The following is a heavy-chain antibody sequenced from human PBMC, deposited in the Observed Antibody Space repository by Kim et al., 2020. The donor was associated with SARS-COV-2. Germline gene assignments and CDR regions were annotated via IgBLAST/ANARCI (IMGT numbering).Heavy chain of an antibody. J-gene: IGHJ6*02. CDR1: GFTFSSYG. Sequence: GGSLRLSCAASGFTFSSYGMHWVRQAPGKGLEWVAVISYDGSNKYYADSVKGRFTISRDNSKNTLYLQMNSLRAEDTAVYYCAKGGIGYCSSTSCYYYGMDVWGQGTTVTVSS. CDR2: ISYDGSNK. D-gene: IGHD2-2*01. CDR3: AKGGIGYCSSTSCYYYGMDV. V-gene: IGHV3-30*18.